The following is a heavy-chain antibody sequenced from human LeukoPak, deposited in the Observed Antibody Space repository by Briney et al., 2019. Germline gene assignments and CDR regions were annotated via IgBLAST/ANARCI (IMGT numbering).Heavy chain of an antibody. CDR3: ARGHLDYDILTGYSY. V-gene: IGHV3-21*01. D-gene: IGHD3-9*01. J-gene: IGHJ4*02. Sequence: GGSLRLSCAASGFTFSSYSINWVRQAPGKGLEWVSSISSSSSYIYYADSVKGRFTISRDNAKNSLYLQMNSLRAEDTAVYYCARGHLDYDILTGYSYWGQGTLVTVSS. CDR1: GFTFSSYS. CDR2: ISSSSSYI.